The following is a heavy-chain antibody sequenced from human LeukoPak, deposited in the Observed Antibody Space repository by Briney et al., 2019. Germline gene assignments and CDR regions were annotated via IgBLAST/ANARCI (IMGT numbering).Heavy chain of an antibody. Sequence: ASVKVSCKASGYTFVGYYLHWVRQAPGQGLEWMAWIDPYTGNTHYAQKFQGRITVTRDTSISTTYMELSWLTSDDTALYYCAREYSASEHWGQGALVTVSS. CDR1: GYTFVGYY. V-gene: IGHV1-2*02. CDR2: IDPYTGNT. CDR3: AREYSASEH. J-gene: IGHJ1*01. D-gene: IGHD5-12*01.